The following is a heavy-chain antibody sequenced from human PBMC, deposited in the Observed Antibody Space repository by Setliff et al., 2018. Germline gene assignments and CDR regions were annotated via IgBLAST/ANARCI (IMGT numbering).Heavy chain of an antibody. CDR2: INTSGTT. Sequence: LSLTCTVSGGSLNTYYWSWIRQPAGKELEWIGRINTSGTTRYNPSHRSRATLSVDESMNRFSLNLNSVTAADTAVYYCAGGLPGDYDFNCFDTWGQGALVTVS. D-gene: IGHD3-3*01. CDR3: AGGLPGDYDFNCFDT. CDR1: GGSLNTYY. V-gene: IGHV4-4*07. J-gene: IGHJ5*02.